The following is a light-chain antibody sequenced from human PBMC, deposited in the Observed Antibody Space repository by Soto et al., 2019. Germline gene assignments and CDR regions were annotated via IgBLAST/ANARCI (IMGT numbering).Light chain of an antibody. CDR3: HQYNSYWT. Sequence: DIQVTQSPSSLSASVGDRVTITCRASQSVRGWWAWYQQKPGKAPKVLIYDDSSLHSGVPSRFSGSGSGTEFTLSLTRQKPDDFATYYCHQYNSYWTFGQGNKVAVK. CDR2: DDS. V-gene: IGKV1-5*01. J-gene: IGKJ1*01. CDR1: QSVRGW.